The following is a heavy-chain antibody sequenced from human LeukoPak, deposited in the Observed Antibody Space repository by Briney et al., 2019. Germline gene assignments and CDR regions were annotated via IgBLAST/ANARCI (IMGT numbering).Heavy chain of an antibody. CDR2: IGANGGST. CDR1: GFTSSSYA. CDR3: AKSRDTAMGMIDY. Sequence: GGSLRLSCAASGFTSSSYAMSWVRQAPGKGLEWVSAIGANGGSTYYADSVKGGFTISRDNSKNTLFVQMNSLRAADTAVYYCAKSRDTAMGMIDYWGQGTLVTVSS. D-gene: IGHD5-18*01. V-gene: IGHV3-23*01. J-gene: IGHJ4*02.